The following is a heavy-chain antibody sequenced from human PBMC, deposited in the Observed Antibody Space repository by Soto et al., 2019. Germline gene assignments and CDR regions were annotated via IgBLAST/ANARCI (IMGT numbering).Heavy chain of an antibody. CDR2: IYYSGST. J-gene: IGHJ4*02. CDR3: ARVGSTSGYADY. V-gene: IGHV4-59*11. Sequence: SETLSLTCTVSGGSISSHYWSWIRQPPGQGLEWIGYIYYSGSTNYNPSPKSRVTISVDRSKNQFSLKLSSVTAADTAVYYCARVGSTSGYADYWGQGTLVTVSS. CDR1: GGSISSHY. D-gene: IGHD5-12*01.